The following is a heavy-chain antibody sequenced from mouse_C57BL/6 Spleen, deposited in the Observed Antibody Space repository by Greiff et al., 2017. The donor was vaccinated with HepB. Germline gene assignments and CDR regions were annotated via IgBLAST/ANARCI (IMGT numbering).Heavy chain of an antibody. CDR1: GFTFSSYA. Sequence: EVMLVESGGGLVKPGGSLKLSCAASGFTFSSYAMSWVRQTPEKRLEWVATISAGGSYTYYPDNVKGRFTISRDNAKNTLYLQMSHLKSEDTAMYYCARGRAITTVYYFDYWGHGTTLTVSS. D-gene: IGHD1-1*01. V-gene: IGHV5-4*03. J-gene: IGHJ2*01. CDR2: ISAGGSYT. CDR3: ARGRAITTVYYFDY.